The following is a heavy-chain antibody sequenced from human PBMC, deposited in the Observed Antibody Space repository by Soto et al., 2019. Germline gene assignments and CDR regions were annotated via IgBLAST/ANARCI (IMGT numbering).Heavy chain of an antibody. D-gene: IGHD3-10*01. CDR3: STLLLWFGDFARNDY. CDR2: IKSQTDGGTT. CDR1: GFTFRNAW. V-gene: IGHV3-15*01. J-gene: IGHJ4*02. Sequence: GGSLRLSCVASGFTFRNAWMSWVRQAPGKGLEWLGRIKSQTDGGTTDYAAPVKGRFTISRDDSKNTLYLQMNSLKTEDTAVYYCSTLLLWFGDFARNDYWGQGTLVTVSS.